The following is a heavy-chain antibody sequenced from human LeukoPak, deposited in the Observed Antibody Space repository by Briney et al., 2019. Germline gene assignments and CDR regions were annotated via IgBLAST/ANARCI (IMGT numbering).Heavy chain of an antibody. V-gene: IGHV4-4*07. J-gene: IGHJ6*03. CDR3: ARDNRYSSGWYDYYYYMDV. CDR1: GGSIHSY. D-gene: IGHD6-19*01. CDR2: ISGSGTI. Sequence: SETLSLTCTVSGGSIHSYWSWIRQPAGKGLEWIGRISGSGTITYNPALQSRLTISIDTSKNQFSLKLMSVTAADTAVYYCARDNRYSSGWYDYYYYMDVWGKGTTVTISS.